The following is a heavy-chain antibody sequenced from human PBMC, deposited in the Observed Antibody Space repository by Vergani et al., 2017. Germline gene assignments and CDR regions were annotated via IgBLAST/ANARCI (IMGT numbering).Heavy chain of an antibody. J-gene: IGHJ5*02. CDR1: GASIRSSNYY. CDR3: ARHSTVEWLVKLGWIAP. V-gene: IGHV4-39*01. Sequence: QLQLQESGPGLVKPSATLSLTCSVSGASIRSSNYYWGWIRQPPGKGLEWIASIYYSGSTYYNPSLKSRVTISVDTSKKQFSLKLSSVTAADTAVYFCARHSTVEWLVKLGWIAPWGQGILVTVSS. CDR2: IYYSGST. D-gene: IGHD6-19*01.